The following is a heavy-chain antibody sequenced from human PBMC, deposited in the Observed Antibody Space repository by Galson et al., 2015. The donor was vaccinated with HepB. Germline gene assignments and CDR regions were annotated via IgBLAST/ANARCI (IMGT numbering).Heavy chain of an antibody. J-gene: IGHJ4*02. Sequence: SLRLSCAASGFTFSSYWMSWVRQAPGKGLEWVANIKQDGSEKYYVDSVKGRFTISRDNAKNSLYLQMNSLRAEDTAVYYCARDFSVGYERTGELPFFDYWGQGTLVTVSS. D-gene: IGHD3-10*01. CDR3: ARDFSVGYERTGELPFFDY. V-gene: IGHV3-7*03. CDR1: GFTFSSYW. CDR2: IKQDGSEK.